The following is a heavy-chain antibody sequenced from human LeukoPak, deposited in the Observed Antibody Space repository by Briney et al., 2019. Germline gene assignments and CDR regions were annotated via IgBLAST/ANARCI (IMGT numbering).Heavy chain of an antibody. D-gene: IGHD5-12*01. CDR2: IKQDGSEK. Sequence: GGSLRLSCAASGFTFSSYLMSWVRQAPGKGVEWVANIKQDGSEKYYVDSVKGRFTISRDNAKNSLYLQMNSLRAEDTAVYYCARVREISCYDYEAFDIWGQGTMVTVSS. V-gene: IGHV3-7*01. CDR3: ARVREISCYDYEAFDI. J-gene: IGHJ3*02. CDR1: GFTFSSYL.